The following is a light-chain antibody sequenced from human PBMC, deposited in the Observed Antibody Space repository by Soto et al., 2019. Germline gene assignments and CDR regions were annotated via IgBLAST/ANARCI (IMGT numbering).Light chain of an antibody. CDR1: SSDIGNYDY. CDR2: EVS. J-gene: IGLJ1*01. CDR3: SSYTRTSSYV. Sequence: QSVLTQSASVSGSPGQSITISCTGTSSDIGNYDYVSWYQQHPGKAPKLLISEVSNRPSGVSFRFSGSKSGTTASLTISGLQAEDEADYYCSSYTRTSSYVFGGGTKVTVL. V-gene: IGLV2-14*01.